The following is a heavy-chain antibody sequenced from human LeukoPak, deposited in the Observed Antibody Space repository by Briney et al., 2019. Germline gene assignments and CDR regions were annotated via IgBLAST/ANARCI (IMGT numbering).Heavy chain of an antibody. D-gene: IGHD2-2*02. CDR1: GGSISSSNYY. J-gene: IGHJ4*02. CDR2: ISYSGTT. V-gene: IGHV4-39*01. Sequence: PSETLSLTCIVSGGSISSSNYYWGWIRQPPGKGLEWIGSISYSGTTYYNPSLNSRVTISVDTSKNQFSLRLSSVTVADTAVYYCARHRRGDCSSASCYTDYWGQGTLVTVSS. CDR3: ARHRRGDCSSASCYTDY.